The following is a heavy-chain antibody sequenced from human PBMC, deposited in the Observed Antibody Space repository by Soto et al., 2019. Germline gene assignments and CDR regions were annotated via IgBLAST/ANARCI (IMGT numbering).Heavy chain of an antibody. D-gene: IGHD4-17*01. CDR3: ARYYGEYNCFDP. CDR2: IFHTGSPS. CDR1: DDSISSRGYY. J-gene: IGHJ5*02. Sequence: TLSLTCTVSDDSISSRGYYWSWIRQHPGKGLEWIGYIFHTGSPSYYTPSLKSRAIISVDTSKNQFSLKLSSVTAADTAVYYCARYYGEYNCFDPWGRGTLVTVSS. V-gene: IGHV4-31*03.